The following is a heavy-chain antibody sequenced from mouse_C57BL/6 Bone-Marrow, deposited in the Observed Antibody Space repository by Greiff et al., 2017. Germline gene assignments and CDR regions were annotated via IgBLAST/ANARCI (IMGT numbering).Heavy chain of an antibody. Sequence: EVKVVESGGGLVQPGGSLKLSCAASGFTFSDYGMAWVRQAPRKGPEWVAFISNLAYSIYYADTVTGRFTISRENAKNTLYLEMSSLRSEDTAMYYCARLGITTVVATPYAMDYWGQGTSVTVSS. J-gene: IGHJ4*01. D-gene: IGHD1-1*01. CDR1: GFTFSDYG. CDR2: ISNLAYSI. CDR3: ARLGITTVVATPYAMDY. V-gene: IGHV5-15*01.